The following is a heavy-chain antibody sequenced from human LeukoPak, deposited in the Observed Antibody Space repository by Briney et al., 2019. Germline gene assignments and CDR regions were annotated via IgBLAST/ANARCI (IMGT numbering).Heavy chain of an antibody. CDR2: IYTSGST. J-gene: IGHJ3*02. Sequence: SQTLSLTCTVSGGSISSGSHYWSWIRQPAGKGLEWIGRIYTSGSTNYNPSLKSRVTISLDTSKNQFSLKLSSVTAADAAVYYCARDSWGACSTSCYSSAFDIWGQGTMVTVSS. CDR1: GGSISSGSHY. D-gene: IGHD2-2*02. CDR3: ARDSWGACSTSCYSSAFDI. V-gene: IGHV4-61*02.